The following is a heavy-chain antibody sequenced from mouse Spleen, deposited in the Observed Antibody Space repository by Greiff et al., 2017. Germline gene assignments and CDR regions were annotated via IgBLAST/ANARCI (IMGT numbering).Heavy chain of an antibody. CDR3: ARHRDDYDGFDY. J-gene: IGHJ2*01. D-gene: IGHD2-4*01. CDR1: GFTFSSYA. V-gene: IGHV5-6-2*01. Sequence: EVKVVESGGGLVKPGGSLKLSCAASGFTFSSYAMSWVRQTPEKRLEWVAAINSNGGSTYYPDTVKDRFTISRDNAKNTLYLQMSSLRSEDTALYYCARHRDDYDGFDYWGQGTTLTVSS. CDR2: INSNGGST.